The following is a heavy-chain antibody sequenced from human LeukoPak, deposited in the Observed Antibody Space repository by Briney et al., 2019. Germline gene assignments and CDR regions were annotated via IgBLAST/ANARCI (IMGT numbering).Heavy chain of an antibody. CDR1: GFTFSSYS. V-gene: IGHV3-23*01. CDR2: ISGSGDST. Sequence: GSLRLSCAASGFTFSSYSMNWVRQAPGKGLEWVSGISGSGDSTYYADSVKGRFTISRDNSKNTLYLQMNSLRAEDTAVYYCAELGITMIGGVWGKGTTVTISS. D-gene: IGHD3-10*02. J-gene: IGHJ6*04. CDR3: AELGITMIGGV.